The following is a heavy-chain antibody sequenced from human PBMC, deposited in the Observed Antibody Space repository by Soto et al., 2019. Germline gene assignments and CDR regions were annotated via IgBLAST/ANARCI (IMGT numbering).Heavy chain of an antibody. CDR2: IKQDGSEK. Sequence: LSLTCAASGFTFSSYWMSWVRQAPGKGLEWVANIKQDGSEKYYVDSVKGRFTISRDNAKNSLYLQMNSLRAEDTAVYYCARAEGEGYYGSGSYSFSDYWGQGTLVTVSS. J-gene: IGHJ4*02. CDR3: ARAEGEGYYGSGSYSFSDY. D-gene: IGHD3-10*01. CDR1: GFTFSSYW. V-gene: IGHV3-7*01.